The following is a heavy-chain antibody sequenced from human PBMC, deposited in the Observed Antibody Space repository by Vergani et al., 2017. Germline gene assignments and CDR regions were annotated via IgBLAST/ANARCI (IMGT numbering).Heavy chain of an antibody. D-gene: IGHD4-11*01. J-gene: IGHJ4*02. CDR2: INHSGST. V-gene: IGHV4-34*01. Sequence: QVQLQQWGAGLLKPSETLSLTCAVYGGSFSGYYWSWIRQPPGKGLEWIGEINHSGSTNYNPSLKSRVTISVDTYKNQFSLKLSSVTAADTAVYYCARVRAVTTGGYYFDYWGQGTLVTVSS. CDR1: GGSFSGYY. CDR3: ARVRAVTTGGYYFDY.